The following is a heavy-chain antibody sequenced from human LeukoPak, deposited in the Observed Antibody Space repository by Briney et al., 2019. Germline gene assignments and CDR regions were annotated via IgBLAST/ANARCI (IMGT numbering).Heavy chain of an antibody. J-gene: IGHJ6*02. D-gene: IGHD4-17*01. Sequence: PGGSLRLSCAASGFTFSDYYMSWIRQAPGKGLEWVSDISSSSSYTNYADSVKGRFTISRDNAKNSLYLQMNSLRAEDTAVYYCASSDYGDYYYGMDVWGQGTTVTVSS. V-gene: IGHV3-11*06. CDR3: ASSDYGDYYYGMDV. CDR1: GFTFSDYY. CDR2: ISSSSSYT.